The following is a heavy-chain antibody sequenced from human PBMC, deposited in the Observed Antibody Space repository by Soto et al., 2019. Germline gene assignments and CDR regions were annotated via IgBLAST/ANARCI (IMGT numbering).Heavy chain of an antibody. Sequence: WTWIRQHPGKGLEWIGYIYHNGSTYNNPSLKSRVSMSVDTSKNHFSLKLSSVTAADTAVYYCAGRFSARTSPFDYWGQGTLVTVSS. CDR3: AGRFSARTSPFDY. V-gene: IGHV4-31*02. J-gene: IGHJ4*02. D-gene: IGHD1-26*01. CDR2: IYHNGST.